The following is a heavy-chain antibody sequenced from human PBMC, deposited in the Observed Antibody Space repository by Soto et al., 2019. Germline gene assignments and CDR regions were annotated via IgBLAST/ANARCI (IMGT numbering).Heavy chain of an antibody. Sequence: PGESLKISCKGSGYMFTNYWIGWVRQMPGKGLEWMGIIHGGDSNTRYSPSFDGQVTISTDKSINTAYLQWSSLKASDTAMYYCARRVTSSTGWHSWGPGTLVTVYS. CDR1: GYMFTNYW. CDR3: ARRVTSSTGWHS. V-gene: IGHV5-51*01. D-gene: IGHD6-19*01. CDR2: IHGGDSNT. J-gene: IGHJ4*02.